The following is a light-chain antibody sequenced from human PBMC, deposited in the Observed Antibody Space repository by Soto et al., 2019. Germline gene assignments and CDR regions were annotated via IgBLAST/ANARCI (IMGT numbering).Light chain of an antibody. Sequence: DIPMTQSPSSLSASVGDRVTITCRASQGIGNYLAWYQQKPGRVPKLLIHAATTLQSGVPSRFSGSGTGTDFTLTISSLQPEDAAISFCQKCNSPPPFTFGPGTKVDIK. CDR1: QGIGNY. CDR2: AAT. J-gene: IGKJ3*01. V-gene: IGKV1-27*01. CDR3: QKCNSPPPFT.